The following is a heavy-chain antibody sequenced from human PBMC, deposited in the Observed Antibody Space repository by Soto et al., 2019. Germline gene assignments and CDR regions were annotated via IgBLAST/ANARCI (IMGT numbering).Heavy chain of an antibody. CDR3: ARDDYDLLTGYYSFDY. CDR1: GGTISSHY. V-gene: IGHV4-4*07. D-gene: IGHD3-9*01. Sequence: ETLSLSXTASGGTISSHYWSWIRQAAGKGLEWIGRIYTSGSTNYNPYLKSRVTMSVDTSKNQFSLKLSSVTAAVTAVYYCARDDYDLLTGYYSFDYWGQGTLVTVS. CDR2: IYTSGST. J-gene: IGHJ4*02.